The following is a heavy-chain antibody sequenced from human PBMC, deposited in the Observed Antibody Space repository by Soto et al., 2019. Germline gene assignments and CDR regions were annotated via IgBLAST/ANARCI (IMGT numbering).Heavy chain of an antibody. V-gene: IGHV1-3*04. D-gene: IGHD2-21*01. CDR1: GCTFTYYP. CDR2: INIGNGNT. Sequence: ASVKVSCKASGCTFTYYPIHWVRQAPGQRLEWMGWINIGNGNTTSSQKFQDRVTITRETSTSTAYLELTSLRSDDTAAYYCSSEHLCGGGVYDNYFDPWGQGTLVTVSS. CDR3: SSEHLCGGGVYDNYFDP. J-gene: IGHJ5*02.